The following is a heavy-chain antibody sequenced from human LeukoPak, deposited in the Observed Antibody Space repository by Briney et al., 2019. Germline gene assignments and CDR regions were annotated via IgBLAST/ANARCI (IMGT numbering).Heavy chain of an antibody. CDR2: INHSGST. V-gene: IGHV4-34*01. Sequence: SETLSLTCTVSGGSIGSDYWSWIRQPPGKGLGWIGEINHSGSTNYNPSLKSRVTISVDTSKNQFSLKLSSVTAADTAVYYCARGKAAAGTFDYWGQGTLVTVSS. D-gene: IGHD6-13*01. J-gene: IGHJ4*02. CDR1: GGSIGSDY. CDR3: ARGKAAAGTFDY.